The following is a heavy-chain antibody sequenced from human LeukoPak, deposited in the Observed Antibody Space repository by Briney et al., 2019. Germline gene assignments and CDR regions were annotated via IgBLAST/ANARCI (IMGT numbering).Heavy chain of an antibody. V-gene: IGHV3-23*01. Sequence: QPGGSLRLSCAASGFPFSTNAMTWVRQAPGKGLEWVSAISGSGGSTYYADSVKGQFTISRDNSKNTLYLQMNSLRAEDTAVYYCAKAYYGDYYDYWGQGTLVTVSS. CDR1: GFPFSTNA. CDR3: AKAYYGDYYDY. D-gene: IGHD4-17*01. CDR2: ISGSGGST. J-gene: IGHJ4*02.